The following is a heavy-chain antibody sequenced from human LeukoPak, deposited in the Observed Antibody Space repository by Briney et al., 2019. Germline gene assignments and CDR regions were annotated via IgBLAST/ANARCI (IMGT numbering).Heavy chain of an antibody. V-gene: IGHV3-74*01. Sequence: GGSLRLSCAASGFTFSSYWMHWVRQAPGKGLMWLSRINSDGSSTSYADSVKGRFTISRVNAKNTLYLQMNSLRADDTAVYYCATSRTFDYWGQGTLVTVSS. D-gene: IGHD3-3*01. J-gene: IGHJ4*02. CDR1: GFTFSSYW. CDR2: INSDGSST. CDR3: ATSRTFDY.